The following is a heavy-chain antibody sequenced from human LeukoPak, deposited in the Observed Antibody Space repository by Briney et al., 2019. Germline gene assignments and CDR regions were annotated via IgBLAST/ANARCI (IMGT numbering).Heavy chain of an antibody. Sequence: ASVKVSCKASGYTFTSYGISRVRQAPGQGLEWMGWISAYNGNTNYAQKLQGRVTMTTDTSTSTAYMELRSLRSDDTAVYYCASSSTLSSWFDPWGQGTLVTVSS. CDR2: ISAYNGNT. CDR1: GYTFTSYG. CDR3: ASSSTLSSWFDP. V-gene: IGHV1-18*01. J-gene: IGHJ5*02. D-gene: IGHD2-2*01.